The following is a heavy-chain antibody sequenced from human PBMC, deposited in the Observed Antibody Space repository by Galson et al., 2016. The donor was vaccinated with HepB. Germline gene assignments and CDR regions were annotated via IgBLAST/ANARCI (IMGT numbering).Heavy chain of an antibody. CDR3: ARGGRVVAAAAKYGDY. CDR1: GYTFTSYY. CDR2: INPSGGST. V-gene: IGHV1-46*01. J-gene: IGHJ4*02. D-gene: IGHD2-15*01. Sequence: VKVSCKASGYTFTSYYMHWVRQAPGQGLEWMGVINPSGGSTSYAQKFQGRATMTGDTSTSIVYMEMRRLRSEDTAMYYCARGGRVVAAAAKYGDYWGQGTLVTVSA.